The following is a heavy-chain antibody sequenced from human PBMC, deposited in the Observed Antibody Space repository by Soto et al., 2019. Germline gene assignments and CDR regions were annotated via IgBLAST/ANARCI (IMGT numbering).Heavy chain of an antibody. D-gene: IGHD5-18*01. V-gene: IGHV4-31*03. CDR3: ARHLSAVGRRGYFDQ. J-gene: IGHJ4*02. Sequence: SETLSLTCTVSGGSLSTSAYYWSWIRQHPGKRLEWIGYIYYSGSTFYNPSLMSRVTISVDTSKYQFSLKMTSVTPADTAVYYCARHLSAVGRRGYFDQWGLGTLVTAPQ. CDR1: GGSLSTSAYY. CDR2: IYYSGST.